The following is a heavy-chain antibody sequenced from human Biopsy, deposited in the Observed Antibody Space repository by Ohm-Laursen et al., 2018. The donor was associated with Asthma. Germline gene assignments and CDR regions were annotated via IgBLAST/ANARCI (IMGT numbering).Heavy chain of an antibody. V-gene: IGHV1-18*01. CDR3: ARAVDYSHYYGIDV. J-gene: IGHJ6*02. CDR2: ISVYNGNT. Sequence: SSVKVSCKSSGYTFNSAGITWVRQAPGQGLEWMGWISVYNGNTKVAQKLQDGVTMITDTSTSTAYMELRSLRSDDTAVYFCARAVDYSHYYGIDVWGQGTTVTVS. CDR1: GYTFNSAG. D-gene: IGHD3-10*01.